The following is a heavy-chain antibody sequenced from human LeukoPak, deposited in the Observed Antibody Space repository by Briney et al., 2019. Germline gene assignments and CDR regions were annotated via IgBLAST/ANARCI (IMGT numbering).Heavy chain of an antibody. CDR1: GFTFSSYA. D-gene: IGHD2-21*02. CDR2: ISYDGSNK. CDR3: TSLWMGVTSLISY. V-gene: IGHV3-30*04. J-gene: IGHJ4*02. Sequence: PGGSLRLSCAASGFTFSSYAMHWVRQAPGKGLEWVAVISYDGSNKYYADSVKGRFTISRDNSKNTAYLQMNSLKTEDTAVYYCTSLWMGVTSLISYWGQGTLVTVSS.